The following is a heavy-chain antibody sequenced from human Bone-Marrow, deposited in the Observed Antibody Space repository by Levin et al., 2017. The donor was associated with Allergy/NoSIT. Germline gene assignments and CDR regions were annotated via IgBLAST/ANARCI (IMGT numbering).Heavy chain of an antibody. CDR1: GASVSRGNW. Sequence: GSLRLSCAVSGASVSRGNWWAWVRQPPGKGLEWIGQIYYTGITSYSPSLKGRVTISADQSNNQFSLTLKSVTAADTAVYFCATKQGSISSPFDFWGQGTLLAVSS. J-gene: IGHJ4*02. D-gene: IGHD3-10*01. CDR3: ATKQGSISSPFDF. V-gene: IGHV4-4*01. CDR2: IYYTGIT.